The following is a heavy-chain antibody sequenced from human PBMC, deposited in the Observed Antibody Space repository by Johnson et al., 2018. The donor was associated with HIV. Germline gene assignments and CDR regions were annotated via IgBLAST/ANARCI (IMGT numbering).Heavy chain of an antibody. V-gene: IGHV3-30-3*01. J-gene: IGHJ3*02. CDR1: GFTFSSYA. CDR2: ISYDGSNK. CDR3: ARGGEYSSSLYAFDI. D-gene: IGHD6-13*01. Sequence: QMQLVESGGGVVQPGRSLRLSCAASGFTFSSYAMHWVRQAPGKGLECVAVISYDGSNKYYADSVKGRFTISRDNSKNTLYLQMNSLRAEDTAVYYCARGGEYSSSLYAFDIWGQGTMVTVSS.